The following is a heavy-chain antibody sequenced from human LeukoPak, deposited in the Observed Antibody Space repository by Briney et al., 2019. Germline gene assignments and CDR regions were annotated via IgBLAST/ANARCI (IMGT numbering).Heavy chain of an antibody. J-gene: IGHJ4*02. CDR2: IRSSSSYI. V-gene: IGHV3-21*01. CDR1: GFTFSSYS. Sequence: GGSLRLSCAASGFTFSSYSMNWVRQAPGKGLEWVSSIRSSSSYIYYADSVKGRFTISRDNAKNSLYLQMNSLRAEDTAVYYCARDYGGSSPFDYWGQGTLVTVSS. D-gene: IGHD4-23*01. CDR3: ARDYGGSSPFDY.